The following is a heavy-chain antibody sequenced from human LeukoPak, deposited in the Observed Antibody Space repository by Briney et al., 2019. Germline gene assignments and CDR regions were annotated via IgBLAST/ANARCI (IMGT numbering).Heavy chain of an antibody. CDR2: MSYDGGHR. J-gene: IGHJ4*02. CDR1: GFTFKNDG. D-gene: IGHD2-2*01. Sequence: PGGSLRLSCAGSGFTFKNDGIHWVRQAPGKGLEWVAGMSYDGGHRYYGDSVKGRFTISRDNSKDTVYVEMNSLRPEDTALYYCAKGCSSTSCAIEFDSWGQGTLVTVSS. V-gene: IGHV3-30*18. CDR3: AKGCSSTSCAIEFDS.